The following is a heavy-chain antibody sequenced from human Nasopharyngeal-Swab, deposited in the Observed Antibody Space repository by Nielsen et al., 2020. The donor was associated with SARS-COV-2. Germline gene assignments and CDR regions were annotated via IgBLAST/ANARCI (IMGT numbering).Heavy chain of an antibody. CDR2: IYPGDSDI. CDR3: ARQNTDAAVEGGMDV. J-gene: IGHJ6*02. CDR1: GYRFSNYW. D-gene: IGHD2-15*01. Sequence: KVSCKVSGYRFSNYWIAWVRQMPGNGLEWMGIIYPGDSDIRYSPSFQGQVTISADKSISTAYLQWRSLKASDTAIYYCARQNTDAAVEGGMDVWGQGTTVTVSS. V-gene: IGHV5-51*01.